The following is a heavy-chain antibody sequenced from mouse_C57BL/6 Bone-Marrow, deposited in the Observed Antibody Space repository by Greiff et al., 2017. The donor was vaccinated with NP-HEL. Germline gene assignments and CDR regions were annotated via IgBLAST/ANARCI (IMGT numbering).Heavy chain of an antibody. J-gene: IGHJ4*01. V-gene: IGHV1-80*01. D-gene: IGHD2-3*01. CDR3: GRYGYYHYAMDY. Sequence: VQLQQSGAELVKPGASVKISCKASGYAFSSYWMNWVKQRPGKGLEWIGQIYPGDGDTNYNGKFKGKATLTVDKSSSTAYMQLSSLTAADSAVYFCGRYGYYHYAMDYGGQGTSVTVS. CDR1: GYAFSSYW. CDR2: IYPGDGDT.